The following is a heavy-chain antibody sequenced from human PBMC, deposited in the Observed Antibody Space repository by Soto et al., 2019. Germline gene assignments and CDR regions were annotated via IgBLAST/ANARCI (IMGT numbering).Heavy chain of an antibody. J-gene: IGHJ4*02. Sequence: SETLSLTCTVSGGSISSYYWSWIRQPPGKGLEWIGYIYYSGSTNYNPSLKSRVTISVDTSKNQFSLKLSSVTAADTAVYYCARQAGIAVAGPVDYWGQGTLVTVSS. D-gene: IGHD6-19*01. CDR3: ARQAGIAVAGPVDY. CDR1: GGSISSYY. CDR2: IYYSGST. V-gene: IGHV4-59*08.